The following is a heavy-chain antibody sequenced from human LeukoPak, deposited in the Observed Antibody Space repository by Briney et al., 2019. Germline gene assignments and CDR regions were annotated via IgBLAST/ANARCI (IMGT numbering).Heavy chain of an antibody. CDR3: ASTSFMRNDAFDI. Sequence: PSETLSLTCAVYGGSFSGYYWSWIRQPPGKGLEWIGEINHSGSTNYNPSLKSRVTISVDTSKNQFSLKLSSVTAADTAVYYCASTSFMRNDAFDIWGQGTMVTVSS. CDR2: INHSGST. J-gene: IGHJ3*02. D-gene: IGHD3-16*01. CDR1: GGSFSGYY. V-gene: IGHV4-34*01.